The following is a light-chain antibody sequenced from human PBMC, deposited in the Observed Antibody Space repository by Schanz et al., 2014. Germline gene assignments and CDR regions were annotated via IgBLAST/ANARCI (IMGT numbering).Light chain of an antibody. CDR3: AAWDDSLTGWV. CDR2: DVN. Sequence: QSALTQPASVSGSPGQSITISCTGTSSDVGGYNYVSWYQQHPGKAPKLMIYDVNNRPSGVPDRFSGSKSGTSASLAISGLRSEDGADYYCAAWDDSLTGWVFGGGTKLTVL. CDR1: SSDVGGYNY. V-gene: IGLV2-14*03. J-gene: IGLJ3*02.